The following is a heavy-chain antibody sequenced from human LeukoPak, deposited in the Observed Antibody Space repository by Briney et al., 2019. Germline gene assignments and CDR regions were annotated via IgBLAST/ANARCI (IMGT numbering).Heavy chain of an antibody. Sequence: GGSLRLSCAASGFTFRSYAMNWVRQAPGKGLEGVSGISGSSGSTYNADSVKGRFAISRDNSKNTLYLQMNSLRAEDTAVYYCAKSLSSGWAPSDYWGQGILVTVSS. CDR1: GFTFRSYA. J-gene: IGHJ4*02. V-gene: IGHV3-23*01. CDR3: AKSLSSGWAPSDY. CDR2: ISGSSGST. D-gene: IGHD6-19*01.